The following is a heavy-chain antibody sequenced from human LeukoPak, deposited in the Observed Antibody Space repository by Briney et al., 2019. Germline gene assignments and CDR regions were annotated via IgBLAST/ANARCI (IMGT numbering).Heavy chain of an antibody. CDR1: GFTFSTYA. D-gene: IGHD1-26*01. J-gene: IGHJ4*02. CDR2: ISSNGGST. Sequence: PGGSLRLSCSASGFTFSTYAMHWVRQAPGKGLEYDSTISSNGGSTYYADSVKGRFTISRDNSKNTLDLQMTGLRAEDTAVYYCARERGRGRHSPWFDYWGQGTLVTVSS. V-gene: IGHV3-64D*06. CDR3: ARERGRGRHSPWFDY.